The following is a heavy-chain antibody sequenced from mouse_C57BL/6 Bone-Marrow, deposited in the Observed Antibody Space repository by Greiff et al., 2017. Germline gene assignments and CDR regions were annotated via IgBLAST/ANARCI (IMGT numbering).Heavy chain of an antibody. V-gene: IGHV8-8*01. CDR3: AHMNDYYGSSPYWYFDV. CDR1: GFSLSTFGMG. J-gene: IGHJ1*03. D-gene: IGHD1-1*01. CDR2: IWWDDDK. Sequence: QVTLKVCGPGILQPSQTLSLSCSFSGFSLSTFGMGVGWIRQPSGKGLEWLAHIWWDDDKYYNPALKSRLTISKDTSKNQLFLKIANVDTADTATYYCAHMNDYYGSSPYWYFDVWGTGTTVTVSS.